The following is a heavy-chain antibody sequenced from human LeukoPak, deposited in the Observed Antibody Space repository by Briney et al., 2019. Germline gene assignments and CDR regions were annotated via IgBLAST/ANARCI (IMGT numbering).Heavy chain of an antibody. Sequence: VASVKVSCKASGGTFSSYAISWVRQAPGQGLEWMGGIIPIFGTANYAQKFQGRVTITTDESTSTAYMELSSLRSEDTAVYYCASSSNWNYIMAYWGQGTLVTVSS. D-gene: IGHD1-7*01. CDR1: GGTFSSYA. CDR3: ASSSNWNYIMAY. J-gene: IGHJ4*02. CDR2: IIPIFGTA. V-gene: IGHV1-69*05.